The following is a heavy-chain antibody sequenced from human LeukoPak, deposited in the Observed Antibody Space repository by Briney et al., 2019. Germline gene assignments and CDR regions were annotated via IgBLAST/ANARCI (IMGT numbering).Heavy chain of an antibody. CDR2: ISSSSNYI. CDR1: GFTFSSYS. Sequence: PGGSLRLSCAASGFTFSSYSMIWVRQAPGKGLEWVSSISSSSNYIYYADSVKGRFTISRDNAKNSLYLQMNSLRAEDTAVYYCVRKHYDGSGYYYSTDCWGQGTLVTVSS. J-gene: IGHJ4*02. V-gene: IGHV3-21*01. D-gene: IGHD3-22*01. CDR3: VRKHYDGSGYYYSTDC.